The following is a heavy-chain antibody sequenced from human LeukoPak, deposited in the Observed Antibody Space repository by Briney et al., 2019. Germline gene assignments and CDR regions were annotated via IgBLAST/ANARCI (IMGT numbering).Heavy chain of an antibody. Sequence: ASVKLSCKASGYSFTGYYMHWVRQAPGQGLEWMGWINPNSGGTNYAQKFQGRVTMTRDTSISTAYMELSRLRSDDTAVYYCARDLGDIVVVPAAIWFDPWGQGTLVTVSS. CDR1: GYSFTGYY. V-gene: IGHV1-2*02. CDR2: INPNSGGT. D-gene: IGHD2-2*01. J-gene: IGHJ5*02. CDR3: ARDLGDIVVVPAAIWFDP.